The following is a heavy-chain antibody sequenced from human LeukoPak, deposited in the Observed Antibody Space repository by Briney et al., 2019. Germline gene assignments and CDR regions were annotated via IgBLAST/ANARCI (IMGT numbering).Heavy chain of an antibody. CDR3: VKDEAPYYYDSSGYYFGD. Sequence: AGGSLRLSCSASGFTFSSYAMHWVRQAPGKGLEYVSAVSSHGGSTYYTDSVKDRFTISRDNSKNTLYLQMSSLRAEDTAVYYCVKDEAPYYYDSSGYYFGDWGQGTLVTVSS. D-gene: IGHD3-22*01. CDR2: VSSHGGST. CDR1: GFTFSSYA. V-gene: IGHV3-64D*09. J-gene: IGHJ4*02.